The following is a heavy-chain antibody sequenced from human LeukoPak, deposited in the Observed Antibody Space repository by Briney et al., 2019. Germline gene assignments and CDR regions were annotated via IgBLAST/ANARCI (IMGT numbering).Heavy chain of an antibody. D-gene: IGHD5-12*01. J-gene: IGHJ4*02. V-gene: IGHV5-51*01. CDR1: GYSFVSHW. CDR3: ARQDDSGYDLDYYFDY. CDR2: IYPGDSDT. Sequence: GESLKISCKASGYSFVSHWIVWVRQMPGKGLEWMGIIYPGDSDTRYSPSFQGQVTISADKSISTAYLQWSSLKASDTAMYYCARQDDSGYDLDYYFDYWGQGTLVTVSS.